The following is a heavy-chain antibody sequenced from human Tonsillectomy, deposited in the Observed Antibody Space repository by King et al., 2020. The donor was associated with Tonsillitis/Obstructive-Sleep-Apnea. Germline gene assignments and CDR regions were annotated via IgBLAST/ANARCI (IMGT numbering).Heavy chain of an antibody. D-gene: IGHD2-15*01. CDR3: AKGSNKRYCSGGSCHPGGY. CDR1: GFTFSSDA. Sequence: VQLVESGGGLVQPGGSLRLSCAASGFTFSSDAMSWVRQAPGKGLEWVSAISGSGGSTYYADSVKGRFPISRENSKKTLYLQMNSLRAEDTAVYYCAKGSNKRYCSGGSCHPGGYWGQGTLVTVSS. J-gene: IGHJ4*02. CDR2: ISGSGGST. V-gene: IGHV3-23*04.